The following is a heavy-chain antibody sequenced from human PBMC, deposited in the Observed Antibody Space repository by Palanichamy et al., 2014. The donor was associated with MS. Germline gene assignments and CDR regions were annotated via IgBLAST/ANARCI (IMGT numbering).Heavy chain of an antibody. Sequence: QLQLQESGPGLVKPSETLSLTCTVSGGSISSSSYYWSWIRQPAGKGLEWIGRIHTSGSTNYNPSLKSRVTMSVDTSKNQFSLKLSSVTAADTAVYYCARAKLGVKDYFDYWGQGTLVTVSS. CDR1: GGSISSSSYY. D-gene: IGHD7-27*01. CDR2: IHTSGST. V-gene: IGHV4-61*02. J-gene: IGHJ4*02. CDR3: ARAKLGVKDYFDY.